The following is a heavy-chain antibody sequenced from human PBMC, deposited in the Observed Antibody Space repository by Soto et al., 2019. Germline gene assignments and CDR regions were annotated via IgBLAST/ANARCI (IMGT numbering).Heavy chain of an antibody. CDR3: ARDRGGYSSSWYEGYYFDY. Sequence: ASVKVSCTASGYTFTSYAMHWVRQAPGQRLEWMGWFSAGNGNTKYSQKFQGRVTITRDTSASTAYMELSSLRSEDTAVYYCARDRGGYSSSWYEGYYFDYWGQGTLVTVSS. J-gene: IGHJ4*02. CDR2: FSAGNGNT. CDR1: GYTFTSYA. D-gene: IGHD6-13*01. V-gene: IGHV1-3*01.